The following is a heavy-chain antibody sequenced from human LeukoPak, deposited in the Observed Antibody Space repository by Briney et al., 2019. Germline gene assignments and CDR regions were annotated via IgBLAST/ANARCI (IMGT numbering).Heavy chain of an antibody. CDR1: GYTFTSYG. D-gene: IGHD6-13*01. J-gene: IGHJ6*03. V-gene: IGHV1-18*01. CDR2: ISAYNGNT. CDR3: ARDSDSSSWYWAYYYYMDV. Sequence: ASVKVSCKASGYTFTSYGISWVRQAPGQGLEWMGWISAYNGNTNYAQTLQGRVTMTTDTSTSTAYMELRSLRSDDTAVYYCARDSDSSSWYWAYYYYMDVWGKGTTVTVSS.